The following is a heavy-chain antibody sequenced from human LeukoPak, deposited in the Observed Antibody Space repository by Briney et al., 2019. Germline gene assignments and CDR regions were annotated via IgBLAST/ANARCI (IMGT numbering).Heavy chain of an antibody. D-gene: IGHD3-22*01. CDR1: GFTFSSYG. J-gene: IGHJ4*02. V-gene: IGHV3-30*18. CDR3: AKVGSRGYYFPLDY. Sequence: GRSLRLSCAASGFTFSSYGMHWVRQAPGKGLEWVAVISYDGSNKYYADSVKGRFTISRDNSKNTLYLQMNSLRAEDTAVYYCAKVGSRGYYFPLDYWGQGTLVTVSS. CDR2: ISYDGSNK.